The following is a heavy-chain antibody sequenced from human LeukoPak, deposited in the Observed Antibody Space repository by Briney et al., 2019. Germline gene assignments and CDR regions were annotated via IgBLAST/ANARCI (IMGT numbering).Heavy chain of an antibody. CDR2: ISGSDENT. CDR3: AKTVSGSYSYQGGDY. J-gene: IGHJ4*02. V-gene: IGHV3-23*01. CDR1: GFTFSSYA. Sequence: PGGSLTLSCAASGFTFSSYAMSWVRQAPGKGLEWVSAISGSDENTNYADSVKGRFTMSRDNSRNMLYLRMNSLRDEDTAKYYCAKTVSGSYSYQGGDYWGQGTLVTVSS. D-gene: IGHD3-16*02.